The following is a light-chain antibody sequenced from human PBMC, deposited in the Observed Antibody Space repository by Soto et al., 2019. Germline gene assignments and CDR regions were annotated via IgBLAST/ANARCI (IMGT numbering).Light chain of an antibody. CDR1: QSVSSN. CDR3: QQYNNWPVT. V-gene: IGKV3-15*01. CDR2: GAS. J-gene: IGKJ1*01. Sequence: IVLTHSPGTLSLSPWEIATLSCRASQSVSSNLAWYQQKPGQAPRLLIYGASTRATGIPARFSGSGSGTEFTLTISSLQSEDFAVYYCQQYNNWPVTFGQGTKVDIK.